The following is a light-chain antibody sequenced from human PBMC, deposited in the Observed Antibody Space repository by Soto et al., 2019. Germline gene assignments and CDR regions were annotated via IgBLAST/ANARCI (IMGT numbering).Light chain of an antibody. Sequence: EIVMTQSPATLSVSPGETATLSCRASQSVGSAVAWYQHKPGQAPRLLIVGASIRATGVPGRFSGGGSGTEFTLTISSLQYEDFAVYYCQQYKNWPPLTVGGGTTVEI. CDR1: QSVGSA. CDR2: GAS. J-gene: IGKJ4*01. V-gene: IGKV3-15*01. CDR3: QQYKNWPPLT.